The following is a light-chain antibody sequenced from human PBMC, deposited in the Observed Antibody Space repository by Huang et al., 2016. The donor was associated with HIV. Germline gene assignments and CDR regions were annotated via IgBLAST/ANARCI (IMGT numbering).Light chain of an antibody. V-gene: IGKV3-11*01. CDR1: QSVSSY. CDR2: DAF. CDR3: QQRNNWPRT. Sequence: EIVLTQSPATLSLSPGERATLTCRASQSVSSYLAWFKQKRGQAPRLITYDAFNRAPGIPDRFSGSGSWTDFTLTISNVEPEDFAVYYCQQRNNWPRTFGQGTKVEI. J-gene: IGKJ1*01.